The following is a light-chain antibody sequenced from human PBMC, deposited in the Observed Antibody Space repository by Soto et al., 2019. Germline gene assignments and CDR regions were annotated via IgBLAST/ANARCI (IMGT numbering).Light chain of an antibody. Sequence: QSVLTQPASVSGSPGQSITISCTGTSSDLGGYNFVSWYQHHPGKAPKLMIYQVSNRPSGVSNRFSGSKSGSTASLTISGLQAEDEADYYCCSYTSSSPYVFGTGTKVTVL. V-gene: IGLV2-14*01. CDR2: QVS. J-gene: IGLJ1*01. CDR1: SSDLGGYNF. CDR3: CSYTSSSPYV.